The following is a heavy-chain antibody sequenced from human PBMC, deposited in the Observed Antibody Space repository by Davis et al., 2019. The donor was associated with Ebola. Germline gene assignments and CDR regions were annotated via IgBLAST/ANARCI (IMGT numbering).Heavy chain of an antibody. V-gene: IGHV3-30*18. D-gene: IGHD3-3*01. CDR1: GFTFSNAW. J-gene: IGHJ4*02. CDR2: ISYDGSNK. CDR3: AKTSQLRFLEWLPSYFDY. Sequence: PGGSLRLSCAASGFTFSNAWMSWVRQAPGKGLEWVAVISYDGSNKYYADSVKGRFTISRDNSKNSLYLQMNSLRTEDTALYYCAKTSQLRFLEWLPSYFDYWGQGTLVTVSS.